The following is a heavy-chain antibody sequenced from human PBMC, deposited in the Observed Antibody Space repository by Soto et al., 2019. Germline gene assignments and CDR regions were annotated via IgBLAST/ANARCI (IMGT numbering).Heavy chain of an antibody. Sequence: QVQLQESGPGLVKPSQTLSLTCTVSGGSISSGGYYWSWIRQHPGKVLEWIGYIYYSGSTYYNPSLKSRVTIAVDTSKNQFSLKLSSVTAADTAVYYCAREGSMIVVGGMDVWGQGTTVTVSS. D-gene: IGHD3-22*01. J-gene: IGHJ6*02. CDR3: AREGSMIVVGGMDV. V-gene: IGHV4-31*03. CDR1: GGSISSGGYY. CDR2: IYYSGST.